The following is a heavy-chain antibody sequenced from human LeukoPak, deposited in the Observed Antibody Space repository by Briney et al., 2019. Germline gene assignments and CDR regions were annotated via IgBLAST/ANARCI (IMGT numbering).Heavy chain of an antibody. J-gene: IGHJ6*02. CDR1: GFTFSSYD. CDR2: IGTAGDT. CDR3: ARDRTGDLGYGMDV. D-gene: IGHD7-27*01. Sequence: GGSLRLSCAASGFTFSSYDMHWVRQATGKGLEWVSAIGTAGDTYYPGSVKGRFTISRENAKNSLYLQMNSLRARDTAVYYCARDRTGDLGYGMDVWGQGTTVTVSS. V-gene: IGHV3-13*01.